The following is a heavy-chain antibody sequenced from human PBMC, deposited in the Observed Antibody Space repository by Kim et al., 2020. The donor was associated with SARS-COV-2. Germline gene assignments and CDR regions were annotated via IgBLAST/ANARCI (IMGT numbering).Heavy chain of an antibody. CDR2: IRKKTNSYTT. D-gene: IGHD1-26*01. J-gene: IGHJ4*02. CDR1: GFTFSDHY. CDR3: VRVPLSGSFHFDY. V-gene: IGHV3-72*01. Sequence: GGSLRLSCAASGFTFSDHYVDWIRQAPGKGLEWVGRIRKKTNSYTTEYAASVKGRFTISRDDSKNSLYLQMNSLKTEDTAVYYCVRVPLSGSFHFDYWGQGTLVTVSS.